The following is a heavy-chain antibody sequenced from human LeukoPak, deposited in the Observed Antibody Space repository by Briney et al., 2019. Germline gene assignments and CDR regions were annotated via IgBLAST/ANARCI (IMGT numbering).Heavy chain of an antibody. D-gene: IGHD2-8*01. J-gene: IGHJ6*02. CDR2: ISYDGSNK. V-gene: IGHV3-30*18. CDR1: GFTFSIYD. CDR3: AKSARFYTNDVCYTNYYYGMDV. Sequence: GGSLRLSCAASGFTFSIYDMHWVRQAPGKGLEWVAVISYDGSNKYYADSVKGRFTISRDNSKNTLSLQMHSLRAEDTAVYYCAKSARFYTNDVCYTNYYYGMDVWGQGPTVTVSS.